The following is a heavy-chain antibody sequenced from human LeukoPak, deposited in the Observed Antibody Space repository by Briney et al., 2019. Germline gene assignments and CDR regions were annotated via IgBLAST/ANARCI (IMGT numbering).Heavy chain of an antibody. D-gene: IGHD4-17*01. CDR3: ARGARDSGDYVIDY. CDR1: GFTFSNYW. J-gene: IGHJ4*02. Sequence: QPGGSLRLSCAASGFTFSNYWMNWVRQAPGKGLEWVANMNQDGSIKYSVDSVKGRSTISRDNADNSLCLQMNSLRAEDTAVYYCARGARDSGDYVIDYWGQGTPVTVSS. V-gene: IGHV3-7*01. CDR2: MNQDGSIK.